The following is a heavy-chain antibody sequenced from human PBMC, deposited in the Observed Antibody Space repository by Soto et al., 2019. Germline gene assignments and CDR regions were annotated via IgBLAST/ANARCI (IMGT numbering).Heavy chain of an antibody. CDR2: IHPGDSAS. D-gene: IGHD2-15*01. CDR3: ARHGCRGGSCYSVPYGMDV. J-gene: IGHJ6*02. V-gene: IGHV5-51*01. CDR1: GYNFTQFL. Sequence: GESQKISCKGSGYNFTQFLIGWVRQMPGKGLEWMGVIHPGDSASRYSPSFEGQVTISADKSISTAYLQWNSLKASDTAMYYCARHGCRGGSCYSVPYGMDVWGQGTTVTVSS.